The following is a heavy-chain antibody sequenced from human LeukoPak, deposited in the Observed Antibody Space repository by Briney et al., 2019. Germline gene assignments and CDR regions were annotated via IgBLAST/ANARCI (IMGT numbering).Heavy chain of an antibody. Sequence: GSSVKVSFNGSGASFSSNGIRWVRQGPGQGPGWMGRIVPILDIATYAQKFRGRVTINADRSTSTAYMELSSLSSEDTAVYYCARDQGVTDPPPYGLDVWGQGTTVTVSS. CDR3: ARDQGVTDPPPYGLDV. J-gene: IGHJ6*02. CDR1: GASFSSNG. CDR2: IVPILDIA. V-gene: IGHV1-69*04. D-gene: IGHD4-23*01.